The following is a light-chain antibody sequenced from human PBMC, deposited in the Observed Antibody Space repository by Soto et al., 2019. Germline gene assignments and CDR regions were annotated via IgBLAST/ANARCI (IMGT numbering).Light chain of an antibody. Sequence: EIVLTQSPGTLSLSPGERATLSCRASQSVSNNYLAWYQQRSGQAPRLLIYDVSERPGGIPDRFSGSGSGTDFTLTIHRLEPEDFAVYYCQQYGGSPYTFGQGTKLEIK. CDR2: DVS. J-gene: IGKJ2*01. CDR3: QQYGGSPYT. V-gene: IGKV3-20*01. CDR1: QSVSNNY.